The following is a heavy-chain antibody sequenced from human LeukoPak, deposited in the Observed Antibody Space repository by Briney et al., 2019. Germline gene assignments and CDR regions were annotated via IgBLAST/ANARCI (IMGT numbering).Heavy chain of an antibody. Sequence: SETLSLTCAVYGGSFSGYYWSWIRQPPGKGLEWIGEINHSGSTNYNPSLKSRVTISVDTSKNQFSLKLSSVTAADTAVYYCAGEKGYSDYWGQGTLVTVSS. CDR2: INHSGST. CDR3: AGEKGYSDY. V-gene: IGHV4-34*01. CDR1: GGSFSGYY. J-gene: IGHJ4*02.